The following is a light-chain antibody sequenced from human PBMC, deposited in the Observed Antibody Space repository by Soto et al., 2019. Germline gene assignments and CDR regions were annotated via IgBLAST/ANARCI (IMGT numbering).Light chain of an antibody. CDR1: QSFTSTY. V-gene: IGKV3-20*01. CDR3: QQYGTSPQT. CDR2: AAY. J-gene: IGKJ1*01. Sequence: EVLLTQSPVTLSLSPGERATLSCMSSQSFTSTYIAWYDQIPCQSPRLLIYAAYSRATGIPDRFRGSGSGTDFTLTISRLEPEDIAVYYCQQYGTSPQTFGQGTKVDIK.